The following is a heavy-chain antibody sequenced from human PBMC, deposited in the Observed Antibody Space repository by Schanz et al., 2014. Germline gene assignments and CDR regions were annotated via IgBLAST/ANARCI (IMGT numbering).Heavy chain of an antibody. J-gene: IGHJ4*02. V-gene: IGHV3-23*04. CDR2: LSGSGAGT. CDR3: ARDRVGASSYFDY. Sequence: EVQLVESGGGLVQPGGSLRLSCAASGFTFTTNAMSWVRQPPGKGLEWVSTLSGSGAGTFYADSVKGRFTISRDNSENTLYLQMNNLRAEDTAVYYCARDRVGASSYFDYWGQGTLVTVSS. CDR1: GFTFTTNA. D-gene: IGHD1-26*01.